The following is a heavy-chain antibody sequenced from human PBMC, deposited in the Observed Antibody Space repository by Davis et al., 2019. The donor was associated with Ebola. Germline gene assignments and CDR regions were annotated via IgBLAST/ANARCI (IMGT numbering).Heavy chain of an antibody. CDR2: IYYSGST. D-gene: IGHD1-26*01. CDR3: ARRRLSFEAIDY. J-gene: IGHJ4*02. CDR1: GDSISDTNYF. V-gene: IGHV4-39*01. Sequence: MPSETLSLTCTVSGDSISDTNYFWAWIRQPPGKGLEWIGSIYYSGSTYYNPSLKSRVTISVDTSKNQFSLKLSSVSAADTAVYYCARRRLSFEAIDYWGQGTLVTVSS.